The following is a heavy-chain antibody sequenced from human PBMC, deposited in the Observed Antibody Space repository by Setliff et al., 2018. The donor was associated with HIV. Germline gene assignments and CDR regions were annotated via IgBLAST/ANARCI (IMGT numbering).Heavy chain of an antibody. D-gene: IGHD3-16*02. CDR2: IYYSGNT. J-gene: IGHJ4*02. CDR1: GGSISSSNYY. Sequence: SETLSLTCTVSGGSISSSNYYWGWLRQPPGKGLEWIGSIYYSGNTYYNPSLKSRVTISVDTSENQFSLKLSSVTAADTAVYHCARRVILSYGYYFDYWGQGTLVTVSS. V-gene: IGHV4-39*01. CDR3: ARRVILSYGYYFDY.